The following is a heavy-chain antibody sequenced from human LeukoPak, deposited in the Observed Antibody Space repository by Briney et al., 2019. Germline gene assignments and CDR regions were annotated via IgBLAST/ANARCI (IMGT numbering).Heavy chain of an antibody. CDR2: IYYSGST. CDR3: ARLGGIAAAGILFDY. J-gene: IGHJ4*02. Sequence: PSETLSLTCSVPAGSISSTTYYWVWLRQPPGKGLEWIGSIYYSGSTYYNPSLKSRVTISVDTSKNQFSLKLSSVTAADTAVYYCARLGGIAAAGILFDYWGQGTLVTVSS. CDR1: AGSISSTTYY. D-gene: IGHD6-13*01. V-gene: IGHV4-39*01.